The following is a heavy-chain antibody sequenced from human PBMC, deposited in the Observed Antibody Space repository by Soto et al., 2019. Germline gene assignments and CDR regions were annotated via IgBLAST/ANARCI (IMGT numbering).Heavy chain of an antibody. V-gene: IGHV1-69*01. D-gene: IGHD3-3*01. Sequence: QVQLVQSGAEVKKPGSSVKFTCKASGGTFSNYAISWVRQAPGQGLEWMGGSITIFGTTNYAQKFQGRVTITADESTSPAYMERSSLTSEAAAVYYCARVAFFGVVIRGIDYYYGMDIWGQGTTVTVSS. CDR3: ARVAFFGVVIRGIDYYYGMDI. CDR2: SITIFGTT. CDR1: GGTFSNYA. J-gene: IGHJ6*02.